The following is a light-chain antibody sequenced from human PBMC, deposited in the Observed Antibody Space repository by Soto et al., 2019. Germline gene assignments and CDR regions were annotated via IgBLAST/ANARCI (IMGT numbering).Light chain of an antibody. CDR2: KAS. V-gene: IGKV1-5*03. CDR3: QQYKSYST. CDR1: QTISSW. Sequence: DIQMTQSPSTLSGSVGDRVTITCRASQTISSWLAWYQQKPGKAPKLLIYKASTLKSGVPSRFSGSGSRTEFTLTINNLQPDDLATYICQQYKSYSTFGRGTTVDIK. J-gene: IGKJ1*01.